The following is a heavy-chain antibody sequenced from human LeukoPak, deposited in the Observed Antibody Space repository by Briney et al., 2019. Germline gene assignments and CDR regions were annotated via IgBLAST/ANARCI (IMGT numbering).Heavy chain of an antibody. J-gene: IGHJ6*02. CDR1: GGSISSGDYY. Sequence: SETLSLTCTVSGGSISSGDYYWSWIRQPPGKGLEWIGYIYYSGSTYYNPSLKSRVTISVDTSKNQFSLKLSSVTAADTAVYYCARRTAMVVYYGMDVWGQGTTVTVSS. CDR3: ARRTAMVVYYGMDV. D-gene: IGHD5-18*01. CDR2: IYYSGST. V-gene: IGHV4-30-4*08.